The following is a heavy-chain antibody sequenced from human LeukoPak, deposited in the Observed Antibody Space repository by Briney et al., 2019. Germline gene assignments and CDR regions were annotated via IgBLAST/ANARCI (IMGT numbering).Heavy chain of an antibody. V-gene: IGHV1-2*02. CDR3: ARVLSNSGYDS. CDR2: INPNSDET. D-gene: IGHD3-9*01. CDR1: GYTFTGAY. J-gene: IGHJ5*01. Sequence: GSVTVSCKACGYTFTGAYMHWVRQAPGQELEWMGWINPNSDETKYEQKFQGRVTMTRDTSIDTVHMELGSLTSDDTAVYYCARVLSNSGYDSWGQGTLVTVSS.